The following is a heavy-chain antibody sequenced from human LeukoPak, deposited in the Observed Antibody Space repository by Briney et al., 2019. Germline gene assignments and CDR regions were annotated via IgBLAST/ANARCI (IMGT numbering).Heavy chain of an antibody. CDR3: ARVAPYYYYMDV. D-gene: IGHD3-3*02. CDR2: ITRSGTYI. J-gene: IGHJ6*03. Sequence: GGSLRLSCAASGFTFSNYNMNWVRQAPGKAMEWVSSITRSGTYIFYADSVKGRFTISRDNAKNSLYLQMNSLRAEDTAVYYCARVAPYYYYMDVWGKGTTVTVSS. V-gene: IGHV3-21*01. CDR1: GFTFSNYN.